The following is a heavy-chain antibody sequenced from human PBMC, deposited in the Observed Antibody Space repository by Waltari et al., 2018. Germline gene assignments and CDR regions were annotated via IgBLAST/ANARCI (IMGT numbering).Heavy chain of an antibody. CDR2: IKEDGSGR. CDR3: ARGPY. J-gene: IGHJ6*02. Sequence: EVRLVESGGGLVQPGGSLRLSCAASGFTFSSSWMSWVRQAPGKGLEWVGSIKEDGSGRYYVDSAKGRSTISRDNAKTSLFLQMNSLRIEDTAVYYCARGPYWGQGTTVTVSS. D-gene: IGHD2-21*01. CDR1: GFTFSSSW. V-gene: IGHV3-7*04.